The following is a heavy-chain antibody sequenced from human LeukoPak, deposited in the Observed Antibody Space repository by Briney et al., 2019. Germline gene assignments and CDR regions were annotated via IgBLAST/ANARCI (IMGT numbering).Heavy chain of an antibody. CDR1: GGTFSSYA. CDR3: ARDYSNYAYYYGMDV. Sequence: GASVKVSCKASGGTFSSYAISWVRQAPGQGLEWMGRITPILGIANYAQKFQGRVTITADKSTSTAYMELSSLRSEDTAVYYCARDYSNYAYYYGMDVWGQGTTVTVSS. CDR2: ITPILGIA. J-gene: IGHJ6*02. V-gene: IGHV1-69*04. D-gene: IGHD4-11*01.